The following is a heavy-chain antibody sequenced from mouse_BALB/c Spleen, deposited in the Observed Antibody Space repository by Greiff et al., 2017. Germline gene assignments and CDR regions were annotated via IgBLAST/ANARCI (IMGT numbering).Heavy chain of an antibody. D-gene: IGHD4-1*01. Sequence: VKLQESGAELVRPGTSVKVSCKASGYAFTNYLIEWVKQRPGQGLEWIGVINPGSGGTNYNEKFKGKATLTADKSSSTAYMQLSSLTSDDSAVYFCARLGTGTDAMDYWGQGTSVTVSS. CDR3: ARLGTGTDAMDY. J-gene: IGHJ4*01. CDR1: GYAFTNYL. V-gene: IGHV1-54*01. CDR2: INPGSGGT.